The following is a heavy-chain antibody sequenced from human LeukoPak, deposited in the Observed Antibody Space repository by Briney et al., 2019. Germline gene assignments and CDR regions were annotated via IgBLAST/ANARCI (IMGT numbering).Heavy chain of an antibody. CDR2: IYTSGST. D-gene: IGHD3-10*01. CDR1: GGSISSGSYY. Sequence: SSETLSLTCTVSGGSISSGSYYWSWIRQPAGKGLEWIGRIYTSGSTNYNPSLKSRVTISVDTSKNQFSLKLSSVTAADTAVYYCARGPRSSRGHLHLDYWGQGTLVTVSS. CDR3: ARGPRSSRGHLHLDY. V-gene: IGHV4-61*02. J-gene: IGHJ4*02.